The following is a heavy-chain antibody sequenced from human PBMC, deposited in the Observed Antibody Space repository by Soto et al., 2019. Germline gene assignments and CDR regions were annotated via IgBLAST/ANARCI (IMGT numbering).Heavy chain of an antibody. CDR1: GGTFSSYA. Sequence: QVQLVQSGAEVKKPGSSVKVSCKASGGTFSSYAISWVRQAPGQGLEWMGGIIPIFGTANYAQKFQGRVTIXAXXSTSTAYMELSSLRSEDTAVYYCASRRDGSRYNDYWGQGTLVTVSS. D-gene: IGHD1-20*01. CDR2: IIPIFGTA. V-gene: IGHV1-69*12. J-gene: IGHJ4*02. CDR3: ASRRDGSRYNDY.